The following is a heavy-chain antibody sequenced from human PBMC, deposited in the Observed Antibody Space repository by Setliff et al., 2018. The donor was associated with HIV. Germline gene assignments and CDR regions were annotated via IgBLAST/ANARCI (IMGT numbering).Heavy chain of an antibody. Sequence: ASVKVSCKISGYTLTGLAIHWVRQAPGEGLKWMGGSDRDEGEPIYTQRLQGRVTMTGDTSTDTAYLELSSLRSEDTAMYYCASRLKWPIPHRGAFDIWGQGTMVTVS. J-gene: IGHJ3*02. CDR2: SDRDEGEP. CDR3: ASRLKWPIPHRGAFDI. CDR1: GYTLTGLA. V-gene: IGHV1-24*01. D-gene: IGHD2-15*01.